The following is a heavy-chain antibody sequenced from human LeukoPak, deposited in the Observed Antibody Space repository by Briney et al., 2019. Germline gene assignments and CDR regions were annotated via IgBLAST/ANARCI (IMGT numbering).Heavy chain of an antibody. CDR1: GFTFSSYG. J-gene: IGHJ4*02. Sequence: GRSLRLSCAASGFTFSSYGMHWVRQAPGKGLEWVAVISYDGSNKYYADSVKGRFTISRDNSKNTLYLQMNSLRAEDTAAYYCAKDPNYSGSYGDYWGQGTLVTVSS. CDR2: ISYDGSNK. D-gene: IGHD1-26*01. CDR3: AKDPNYSGSYGDY. V-gene: IGHV3-30*18.